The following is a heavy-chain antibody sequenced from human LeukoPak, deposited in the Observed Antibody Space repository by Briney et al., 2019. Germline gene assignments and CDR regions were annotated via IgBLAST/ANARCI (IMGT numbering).Heavy chain of an antibody. V-gene: IGHV1-2*02. J-gene: IGHJ3*02. Sequence: GESLKISCKGSGYTFTGYYMHWVRQAPGQGLEWMGWINPNSGGTNYAQKFQGRVTMTRDTSISTAYMELSRLRSDDTAVYYCARALRGYGYSNYLHYDAFDIWGQGTMVTVSS. CDR2: INPNSGGT. CDR1: GYTFTGYY. D-gene: IGHD4-11*01. CDR3: ARALRGYGYSNYLHYDAFDI.